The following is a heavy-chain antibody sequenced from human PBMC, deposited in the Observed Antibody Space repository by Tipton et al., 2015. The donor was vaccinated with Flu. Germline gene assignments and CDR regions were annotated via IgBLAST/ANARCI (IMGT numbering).Heavy chain of an antibody. CDR3: AKGPYDFWREGYYYYYMDV. CDR1: GFTFSSYA. D-gene: IGHD3-3*01. J-gene: IGHJ6*03. CDR2: ISGSGGST. Sequence: GSLRLSCAASGFTFSSYAMSWVRQAPGKGLEWVSAISGSGGSTYYADSVKGRFTISRDNSKNTLYLQMNSLRAEDTAVYYCAKGPYDFWREGYYYYYMDVWGNGTTVTVSS. V-gene: IGHV3-23*01.